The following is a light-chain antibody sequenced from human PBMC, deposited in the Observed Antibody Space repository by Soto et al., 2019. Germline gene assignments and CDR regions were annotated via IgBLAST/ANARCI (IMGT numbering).Light chain of an antibody. CDR1: SSDVGHYNY. CDR2: DVS. CDR3: CSYAGTYTLV. J-gene: IGLJ2*01. V-gene: IGLV2-11*01. Sequence: QLVLTQPRSVSGSPGQSVTISCTGTSSDVGHYNYVSWYQHHPGKAPKLMIYDVSKRPSGVPDRFSGSKSGNTASLTISGLQAEDEADYHCCSYAGTYTLVFGGGTKLTVL.